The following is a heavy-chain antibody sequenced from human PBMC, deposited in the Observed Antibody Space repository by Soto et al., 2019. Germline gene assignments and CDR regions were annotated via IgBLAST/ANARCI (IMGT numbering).Heavy chain of an antibody. CDR1: GYTFTGYY. D-gene: IGHD6-6*01. Sequence: GASVKVSCKASGYTFTGYYMHWVRQAPGQGLEWMGWINPNSGGTNYAQKFQGRVTMTRDTSISTAYMELSSLRSEDTAVYYCAAEVTSSSYYYYGMDVWGQGTTVTVSS. J-gene: IGHJ6*02. CDR2: INPNSGGT. V-gene: IGHV1-2*02. CDR3: AAEVTSSSYYYYGMDV.